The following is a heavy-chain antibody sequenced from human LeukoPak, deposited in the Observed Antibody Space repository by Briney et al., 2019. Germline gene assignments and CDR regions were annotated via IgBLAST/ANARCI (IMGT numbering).Heavy chain of an antibody. D-gene: IGHD5-18*01. J-gene: IGHJ4*02. Sequence: GGSLRLSCAASGFTFSSYGMHWVRQAPGKGLEWVAFIRYDGSNKYYADSVKGRFTISRDNSKNTLYLQMNSLRAEDTAVYYCAKKSVGDTAIFLFDYWGQGTLVTVSS. CDR2: IRYDGSNK. CDR3: AKKSVGDTAIFLFDY. CDR1: GFTFSSYG. V-gene: IGHV3-30*02.